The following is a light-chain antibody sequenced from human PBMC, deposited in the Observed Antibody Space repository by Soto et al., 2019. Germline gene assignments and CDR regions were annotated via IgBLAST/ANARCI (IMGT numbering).Light chain of an antibody. CDR2: KAS. CDR3: QHYHSYSEA. Sequence: DIQMTQSPSTLSGSVGDRVTITCRASQTISSWLAWYQQKPGKAPKLLIYKASTLKSGVPSRFSGSGSGTEFTLTISSLQPDDFATYYCQHYHSYSEAFGQGTKVEL. J-gene: IGKJ1*01. V-gene: IGKV1-5*03. CDR1: QTISSW.